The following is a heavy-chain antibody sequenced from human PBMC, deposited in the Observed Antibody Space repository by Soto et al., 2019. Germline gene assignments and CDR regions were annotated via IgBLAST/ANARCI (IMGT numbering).Heavy chain of an antibody. CDR1: GFTFSSYW. Sequence: PWGSLRLSCAASGFTFSSYWMHWVRQAPGKGLVWVSRINSDGSSTSYADSVKGRFTISRDNAKNTLYLQMNSLRAEDTAVYYCARDWARRYDFWSGYGYFDYWGQGTLVTVSS. V-gene: IGHV3-74*01. D-gene: IGHD3-3*01. CDR3: ARDWARRYDFWSGYGYFDY. CDR2: INSDGSST. J-gene: IGHJ4*02.